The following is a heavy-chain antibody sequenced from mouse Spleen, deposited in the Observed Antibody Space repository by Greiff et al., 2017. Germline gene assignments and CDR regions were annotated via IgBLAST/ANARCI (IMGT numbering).Heavy chain of an antibody. Sequence: QVQLKQSGAELVRPGASVTLSCKASGYTFTDYEMHWVKQTPVHGLEWIGAIDPETGGTAYNQKFKGKAILTADKSSSTAYMELRSLTSEDSAVYYCTRRGMITGFDYWGQGTTLTVSS. CDR3: TRRGMITGFDY. D-gene: IGHD2-4*01. CDR1: GYTFTDYE. CDR2: IDPETGGT. J-gene: IGHJ2*01. V-gene: IGHV1-15*01.